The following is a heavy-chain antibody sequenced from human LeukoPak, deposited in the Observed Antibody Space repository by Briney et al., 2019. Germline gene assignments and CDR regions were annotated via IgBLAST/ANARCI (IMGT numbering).Heavy chain of an antibody. CDR1: GGSFSGYY. Sequence: SETLSLTCAVYGGSFSGYYWSWIRQPPGKGLEWIGEINHSGSTNYNPSLKSRVTISVDTSKNQFSLKLSSVTAADTAVYYCARGRSGHYAFWSGYYPGYNWFDPWGQGTLVTVSS. CDR3: ARGRSGHYAFWSGYYPGYNWFDP. D-gene: IGHD3-3*01. V-gene: IGHV4-34*01. CDR2: INHSGST. J-gene: IGHJ5*02.